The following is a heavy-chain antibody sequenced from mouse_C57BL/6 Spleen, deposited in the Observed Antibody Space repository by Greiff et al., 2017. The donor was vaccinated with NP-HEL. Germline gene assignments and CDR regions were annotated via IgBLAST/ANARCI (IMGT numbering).Heavy chain of an antibody. Sequence: VQLQQSGPELVKPGASVKISCKASGYAFSSSWMNWVKQRPGKGLEWIGRIYPGDGDTNYNGKFKGKATLTADKSSSTAYMQLSSLTSEDSAVYFCATTVVAKGGFDYWGQGTTLTVSS. D-gene: IGHD1-1*01. CDR2: IYPGDGDT. V-gene: IGHV1-82*01. CDR1: GYAFSSSW. J-gene: IGHJ2*01. CDR3: ATTVVAKGGFDY.